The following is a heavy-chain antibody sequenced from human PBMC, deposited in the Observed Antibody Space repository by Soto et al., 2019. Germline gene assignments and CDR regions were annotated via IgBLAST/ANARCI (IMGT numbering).Heavy chain of an antibody. D-gene: IGHD2-2*01. CDR1: GASISSYY. CDR2: IYYSGST. J-gene: IGHJ4*02. V-gene: IGHV4-59*08. Sequence: SETLSLTCTVSGASISSYYWSWIRQPPGKGLEWIGYIYYSGSTNYNPSLKSRVTISVDTSKNQFSLKLSSVTAADTAVYYCARLTSYQLLFGPKYYFDYWGQGTLVTVSS. CDR3: ARLTSYQLLFGPKYYFDY.